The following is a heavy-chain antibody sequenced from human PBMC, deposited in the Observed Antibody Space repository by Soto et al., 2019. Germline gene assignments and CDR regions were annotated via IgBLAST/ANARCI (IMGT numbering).Heavy chain of an antibody. Sequence: AGGSNSVSYAAAEGNCGGHARIWVRQAPGKGLEWVSAISGSGGSTYYADSVKGRFTISRDNSKNTLYLQMNSLRAEDTAVYYCAQAPRQGYFDYCGQAPLVT. CDR3: AQAPRQGYFDY. J-gene: IGHJ4*02. V-gene: IGHV3-23*01. CDR2: ISGSGGST. CDR1: EGNCGGHA.